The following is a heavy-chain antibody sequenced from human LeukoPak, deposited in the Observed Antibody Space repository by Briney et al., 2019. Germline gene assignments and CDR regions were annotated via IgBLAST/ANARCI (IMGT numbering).Heavy chain of an antibody. J-gene: IGHJ5*02. D-gene: IGHD6-6*01. Sequence: SETLSLTCAVYGGSFSGYYWSWIRQPLGKGLEWIGYIYYSGSTNYNPSLKSRVTISVDTSKNQFSLKLSSVTAADTAVYYCARAYSSSPNWFDPWGQGTLVTVSS. CDR3: ARAYSSSPNWFDP. CDR2: IYYSGST. CDR1: GGSFSGYY. V-gene: IGHV4-59*01.